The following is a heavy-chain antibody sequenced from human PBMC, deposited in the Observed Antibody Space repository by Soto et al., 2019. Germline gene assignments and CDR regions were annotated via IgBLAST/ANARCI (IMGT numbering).Heavy chain of an antibody. CDR2: IGSKANSYAT. CDR3: TSLPPEDRLRH. CDR1: AFTLSGSA. D-gene: IGHD2-15*01. V-gene: IGHV3-73*01. J-gene: IGHJ4*02. Sequence: QPGGSLRLSCPASAFTLSGSATHWVSQASGKGPEWVGRIGSKANSYATAYAASVKGRFTISRDDSKNTAYLQMNSLKTEDTAVHYSTSLPPEDRLRHWGQGTLVTVSS.